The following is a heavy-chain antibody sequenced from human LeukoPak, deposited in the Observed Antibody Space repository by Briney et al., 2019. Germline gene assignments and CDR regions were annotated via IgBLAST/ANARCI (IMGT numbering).Heavy chain of an antibody. CDR1: GYTFTSYG. V-gene: IGHV1-69*05. CDR2: IIPIFGTA. CDR3: ARVVARNSRAFDI. D-gene: IGHD1-7*01. J-gene: IGHJ3*02. Sequence: GASVKVPCKASGYTFTSYGITWVRQAPGQGLEWMGGIIPIFGTANYAQKFQGRVTITTDESTSTAYMELSSLRSEDTAVYYCARVVARNSRAFDIWGQGTKVTVSS.